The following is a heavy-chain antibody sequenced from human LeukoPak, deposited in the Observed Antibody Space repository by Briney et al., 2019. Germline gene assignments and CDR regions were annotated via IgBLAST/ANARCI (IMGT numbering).Heavy chain of an antibody. Sequence: ASVKVSCKASGYTFTGYYMHWVRQAPGQGLGWMGWINPNSGGTNYAQKFQGRVTMTRDTSISTAYMELSRLRSDDTAVYYCARDLAVAGTQTLYYFDYWGQGTLVTVSS. CDR3: ARDLAVAGTQTLYYFDY. CDR1: GYTFTGYY. D-gene: IGHD6-19*01. J-gene: IGHJ4*02. V-gene: IGHV1-2*02. CDR2: INPNSGGT.